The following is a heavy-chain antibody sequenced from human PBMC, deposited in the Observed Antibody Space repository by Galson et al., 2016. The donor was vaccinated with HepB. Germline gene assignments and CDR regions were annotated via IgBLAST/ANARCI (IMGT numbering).Heavy chain of an antibody. CDR2: ISWNSDSI. CDR3: AKDNSGDYDYHYAMDV. J-gene: IGHJ6*02. V-gene: IGHV3-9*01. D-gene: IGHD4-17*01. Sequence: SLRLSCAASGFTFDVYAMHWVRQAPGKGLEWVSGISWNSDSIGYADSVKGRFTISRDNAKNYLYLQMNRLRAEDTAVYYCAKDNSGDYDYHYAMDVWGQGTTVTVSS. CDR1: GFTFDVYA.